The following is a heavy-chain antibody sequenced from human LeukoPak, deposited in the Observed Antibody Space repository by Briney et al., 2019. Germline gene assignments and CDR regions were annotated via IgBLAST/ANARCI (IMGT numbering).Heavy chain of an antibody. V-gene: IGHV1-2*02. CDR3: ARETYYGSPPYYMDV. CDR1: GYTFTSYY. Sequence: GASVKVSCKASGYTFTSYYMHWVRQAPGQGLEWMGWINPNSGGTNYAQKFQGRVTMTRDTSISTAYMVLNRLRSDDTAVYYCARETYYGSPPYYMDVWGKGTTVTVSS. D-gene: IGHD3-10*01. CDR2: INPNSGGT. J-gene: IGHJ6*03.